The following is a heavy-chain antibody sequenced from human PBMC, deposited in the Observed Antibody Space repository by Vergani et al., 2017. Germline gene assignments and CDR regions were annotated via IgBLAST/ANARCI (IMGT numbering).Heavy chain of an antibody. D-gene: IGHD3-22*01. CDR1: GGTFSSYA. J-gene: IGHJ3*02. V-gene: IGHV1-69*01. Sequence: QVQLVQSGAEVKKPGSSVKVSCKASGGTFSSYAISWVRQAPGQGLEWMGGIIPIFGTANYAQKFQGRVTITADESTSTAYMELSSLRSEDTAVYYCARANYCYDSSGLSVGAFDIWGQGTMVTVSS. CDR2: IIPIFGTA. CDR3: ARANYCYDSSGLSVGAFDI.